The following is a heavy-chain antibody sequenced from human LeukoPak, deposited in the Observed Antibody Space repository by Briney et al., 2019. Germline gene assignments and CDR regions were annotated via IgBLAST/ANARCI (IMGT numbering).Heavy chain of an antibody. J-gene: IGHJ3*02. CDR2: ISSSSSYI. D-gene: IGHD6-13*01. CDR3: ARDRVYSSSWYRAFDI. V-gene: IGHV3-21*01. Sequence: PGGSLRLSCAASGFTFSSYSMNWVRQAPGKGLEWVSSISSSSSYIYYADSVKGRFTISRDNAKNSLYLQMNSLRAEDTAVYYCARDRVYSSSWYRAFDIWGQGTMVTVSS. CDR1: GFTFSSYS.